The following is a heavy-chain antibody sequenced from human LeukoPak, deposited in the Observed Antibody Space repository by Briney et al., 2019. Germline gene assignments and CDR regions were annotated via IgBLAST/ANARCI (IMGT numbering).Heavy chain of an antibody. Sequence: GGSLILSCEASGFTFSTFAMIWVRQPPGKGLEWVSSIFPSGGEIHYADSVRGRFTISRDNSKSTLSLQMNSLRAEDTAIYYCATYRQVLLPFESWGQGTLVTVSS. D-gene: IGHD2-8*02. CDR3: ATYRQVLLPFES. CDR2: IFPSGGEI. J-gene: IGHJ4*02. CDR1: GFTFSTFA. V-gene: IGHV3-23*01.